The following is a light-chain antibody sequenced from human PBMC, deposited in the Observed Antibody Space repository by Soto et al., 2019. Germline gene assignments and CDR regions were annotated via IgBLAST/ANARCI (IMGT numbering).Light chain of an antibody. CDR1: QNINTD. CDR3: QQYSTLWT. Sequence: DIQMTQSPSTLSASVGDRVTITCRASQNINTDLAWYQQKPGKVPNLLIYHASSLVTGVPSRFSGSGSGTEFTLTISSLQPDDFAAYYCQQYSTLWTFGRGTKVEIK. J-gene: IGKJ1*01. V-gene: IGKV1-5*01. CDR2: HAS.